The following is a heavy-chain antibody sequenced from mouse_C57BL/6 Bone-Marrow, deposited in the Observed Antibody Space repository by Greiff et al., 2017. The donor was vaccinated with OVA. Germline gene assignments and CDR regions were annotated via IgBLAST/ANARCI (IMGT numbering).Heavy chain of an antibody. CDR3: ARDGNYGTRYFDV. D-gene: IGHD2-1*01. Sequence: VQLQQSGAELVKPGASVKLSCTASGFNIKDYYLHWVKQRPEQGLEWIGRIDPEDGETKYDPKFQGKATLTADTSSTTAYLQLSSLTSEDTAVYYCARDGNYGTRYFDVWGTGTTVTVSS. CDR1: GFNIKDYY. CDR2: IDPEDGET. V-gene: IGHV14-2*01. J-gene: IGHJ1*03.